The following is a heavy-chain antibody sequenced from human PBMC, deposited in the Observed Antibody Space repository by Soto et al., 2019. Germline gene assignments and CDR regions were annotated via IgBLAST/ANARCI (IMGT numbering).Heavy chain of an antibody. Sequence: PSETLSLTCTVSGGSISSYYWSWIRQPPGKGLERIGYIYYSGSTNYNPSLKSRVTISVDTSKNLFSLKLSSVTAADTAVYYCARVVTGWLQLKDYYFDYWGQGTLVTVSS. CDR2: IYYSGST. J-gene: IGHJ4*02. V-gene: IGHV4-59*01. CDR3: ARVVTGWLQLKDYYFDY. CDR1: GGSISSYY. D-gene: IGHD1-1*01.